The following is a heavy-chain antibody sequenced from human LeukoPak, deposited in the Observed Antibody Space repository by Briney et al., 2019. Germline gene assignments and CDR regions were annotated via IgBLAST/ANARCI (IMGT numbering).Heavy chain of an antibody. CDR3: TRVAPVTGSRYFDY. J-gene: IGHJ4*02. Sequence: GGSLRLSCAASGFTFSDHYMDWVRQAPGKGLEWVGRIRNKVNSYITEYAASVTGRFTISRDDPKNSLYLQMNSLKTEDTAVYYCTRVAPVTGSRYFDYWGQGALVTVSS. CDR2: IRNKVNSYIT. V-gene: IGHV3-72*01. D-gene: IGHD6-19*01. CDR1: GFTFSDHY.